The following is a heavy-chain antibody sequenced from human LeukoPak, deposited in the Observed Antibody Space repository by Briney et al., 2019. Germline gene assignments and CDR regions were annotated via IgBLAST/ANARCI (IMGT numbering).Heavy chain of an antibody. J-gene: IGHJ6*04. CDR3: ANVWGVVVAARF. D-gene: IGHD2-15*01. V-gene: IGHV3-23*01. CDR2: ISSSGGST. CDR1: GITFCGYG. Sequence: GSLKLFCTGSGITFCGYGLSRVRPAPGEGPGWVSSISSSGGSTYYADSVKGRFTISRDNSKNTLYLQMNSLSPEDTAVYYCANVWGVVVAARFWGKGTTVSISS.